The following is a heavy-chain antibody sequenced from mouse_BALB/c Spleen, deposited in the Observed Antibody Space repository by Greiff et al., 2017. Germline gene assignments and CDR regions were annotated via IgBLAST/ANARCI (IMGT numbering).Heavy chain of an antibody. CDR2: ISNLAYSI. CDR3: ARGPDYYGSSYYFDY. CDR1: GFTFSDYG. Sequence: EVMLVESGGGLVQPGGSRKLSCAASGFTFSDYGMAWVRQAPGKGPEWVAFISNLAYSIYYADTVTGRFTISRENAKNTLYLEMSSLRSEDTAMYYCARGPDYYGSSYYFDYWGQGTTLTVSS. J-gene: IGHJ2*01. V-gene: IGHV5-15*02. D-gene: IGHD1-1*01.